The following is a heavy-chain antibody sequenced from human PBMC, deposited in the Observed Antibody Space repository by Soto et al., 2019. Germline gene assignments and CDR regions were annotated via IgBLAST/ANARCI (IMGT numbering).Heavy chain of an antibody. CDR1: GYTFTAYY. CDR3: ARARSSGWYLMSQ. Sequence: ASVKVSCKASGYTFTAYYIHWVRQAPGQGLEWMGWVNPYNGGTNFAQKFQGRVTMTSDTSTSTAYMELRRLTSDDTAVYYCARARSSGWYLMSQWGQGTLVTVSS. J-gene: IGHJ4*02. D-gene: IGHD6-19*01. CDR2: VNPYNGGT. V-gene: IGHV1-2*02.